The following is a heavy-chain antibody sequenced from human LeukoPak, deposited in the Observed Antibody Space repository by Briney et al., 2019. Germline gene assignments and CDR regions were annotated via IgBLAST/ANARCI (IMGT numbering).Heavy chain of an antibody. V-gene: IGHV3-30*18. J-gene: IGHJ4*02. CDR2: ISHDGSNN. CDR3: AKDPSTGYYGY. Sequence: QPQRSLRLSCAVSGFTFTSYGMHWVRPAPAKGRDWVAVISHDGSNNYYADSVKGRFTISRDNSKNTLYLQMNSLRPEDTAVYYCAKDPSTGYYGYWGQGTLVTVSS. D-gene: IGHD3-22*01. CDR1: GFTFTSYG.